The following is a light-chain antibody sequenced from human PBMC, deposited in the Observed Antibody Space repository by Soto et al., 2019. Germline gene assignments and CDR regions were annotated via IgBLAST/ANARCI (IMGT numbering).Light chain of an antibody. V-gene: IGKV3-20*01. J-gene: IGKJ1*01. Sequence: EIVLTQSPGTLSLSPGERGTLSCRTSQNVNSRYLAWYQHKPGQAPRLLIYDASRRATGIPDRFSGSASGTDFTLTISRLEPEDLAVYYGVQYEDSPSTWTFGQGTKV. CDR3: VQYEDSPSTWT. CDR1: QNVNSRY. CDR2: DAS.